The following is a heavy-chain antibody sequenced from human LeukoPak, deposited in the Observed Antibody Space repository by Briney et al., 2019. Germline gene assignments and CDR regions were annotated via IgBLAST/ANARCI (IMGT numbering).Heavy chain of an antibody. CDR3: ARAPVYGSRSYPPYGMDV. J-gene: IGHJ6*02. CDR2: IYHSGST. V-gene: IGHV4-4*02. D-gene: IGHD3-10*01. Sequence: SETLSLTCGVSGDSICSSNWWSGVRQPPGKGLEWIGEIYHSGSTNYNPSLKSRVTISVDKSKNQLSLKLSSLTAADTAVYYCARAPVYGSRSYPPYGMDVWGQGTTVTVS. CDR1: GDSICSSNW.